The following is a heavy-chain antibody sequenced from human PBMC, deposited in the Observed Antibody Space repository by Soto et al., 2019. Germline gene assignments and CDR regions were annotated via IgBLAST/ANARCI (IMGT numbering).Heavy chain of an antibody. Sequence: EVQLLESGGGLVQPGGSLRLSCAASGFTFSSYAMSWVRQAPGKGLEWVSAISGSGGSTYYADSVKGRFTISRDNSKNTLYLHMNGLRAEDTAVYYCAKSPIAPIAARNHNFDCWGQGSLVTVSS. V-gene: IGHV3-23*01. CDR1: GFTFSSYA. CDR2: ISGSGGST. D-gene: IGHD6-6*01. CDR3: AKSPIAPIAARNHNFDC. J-gene: IGHJ4*02.